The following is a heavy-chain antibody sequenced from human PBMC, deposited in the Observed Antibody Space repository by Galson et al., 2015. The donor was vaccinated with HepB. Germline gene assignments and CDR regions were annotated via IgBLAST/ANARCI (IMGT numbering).Heavy chain of an antibody. CDR3: AKSPQLWSKYFDY. V-gene: IGHV3-23*01. D-gene: IGHD5-18*01. J-gene: IGHJ4*02. CDR2: ISGSGGST. Sequence: SLRLSCAASGFTFSSYAMSWVRQAPGKGLEWVSAISGSGGSTYYADSVKGRFTISRDNSKNTLYLQMNSLRAEDTAVYYCAKSPQLWSKYFDYWGQGTLVTVSS. CDR1: GFTFSSYA.